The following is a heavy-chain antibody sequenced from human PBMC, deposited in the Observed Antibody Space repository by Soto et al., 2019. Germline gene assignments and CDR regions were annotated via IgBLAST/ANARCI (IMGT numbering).Heavy chain of an antibody. Sequence: PVESLKISCNGSGYRFTSYWIGWVRQMPGKGLEWMGVIYPPDSDTRYRPSFQGQVTISADKSISTVYLQWSSLKASDTAIYYCARQYGSGSFADYWGQGTLVTVSS. D-gene: IGHD3-10*01. CDR2: IYPPDSDT. CDR3: ARQYGSGSFADY. V-gene: IGHV5-51*01. J-gene: IGHJ4*02. CDR1: GYRFTSYW.